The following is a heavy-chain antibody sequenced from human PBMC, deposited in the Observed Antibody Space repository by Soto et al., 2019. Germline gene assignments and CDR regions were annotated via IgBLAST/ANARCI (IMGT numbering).Heavy chain of an antibody. J-gene: IGHJ4*02. D-gene: IGHD5-12*01. V-gene: IGHV4-34*01. CDR2: VKDGGHT. CDR3: ARGQEGVVATH. Sequence: QVQLQQWGAGLLKPSETLSLNCAVTGGSLSGYYWSWIRQPPGKGLEWIGEVKDGGHTNYSPSPRGRVTISSDTATNQFSLRLNSVTAADTGVYYCARGQEGVVATHWDQGSLVTVSS. CDR1: GGSLSGYY.